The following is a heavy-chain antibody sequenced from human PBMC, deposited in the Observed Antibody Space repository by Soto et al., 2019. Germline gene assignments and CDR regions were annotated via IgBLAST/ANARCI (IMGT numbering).Heavy chain of an antibody. V-gene: IGHV3-53*01. CDR1: GLIVRNNH. CDR3: GKDWGFSGFGRRDY. CDR2: LHVEGNI. D-gene: IGHD6-25*01. Sequence: DVQLVESGGGLIQPGGSLRLSCAASGLIVRNNHMSWVRQAPGKGLEWVSLLHVEGNIYYADSVKGRFTISRDNSKEPPFLQNNSLRAEDTAVDYCGKDWGFSGFGRRDYRGQGTLVTVSS. J-gene: IGHJ4*02.